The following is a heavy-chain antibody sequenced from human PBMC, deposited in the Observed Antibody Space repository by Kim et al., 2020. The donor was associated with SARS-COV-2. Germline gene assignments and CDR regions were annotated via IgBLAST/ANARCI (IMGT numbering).Heavy chain of an antibody. J-gene: IGHJ6*02. CDR2: IYYSGST. CDR3: ARLGGDGYNENYYYYGMDV. V-gene: IGHV4-59*08. Sequence: SETLSLTCTVSGGSISSYYWSWIRQPPGKGLEWIGYIYYSGSTNYNPSLKSRVTISVDTSKNQFSLKLSSVTAADTAVYYCARLGGDGYNENYYYYGMDVWGQGTTVTVSS. CDR1: GGSISSYY. D-gene: IGHD3-16*01.